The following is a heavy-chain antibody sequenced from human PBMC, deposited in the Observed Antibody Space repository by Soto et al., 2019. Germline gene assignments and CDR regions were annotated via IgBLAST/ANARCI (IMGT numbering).Heavy chain of an antibody. D-gene: IGHD3-16*01. CDR2: IRSKVDGGTP. J-gene: IGHJ5*02. Sequence: GGSLRLSCAASGFTFSNYRMNWVRQAPGKGLEWVGRIRSKVDGGTPDYAASVKGRFIISRDDSKDTLYLQMNSLKTEDTALYYCTSVWGIRPSWGQGTLVTVSS. V-gene: IGHV3-15*01. CDR1: GFTFSNYR. CDR3: TSVWGIRPS.